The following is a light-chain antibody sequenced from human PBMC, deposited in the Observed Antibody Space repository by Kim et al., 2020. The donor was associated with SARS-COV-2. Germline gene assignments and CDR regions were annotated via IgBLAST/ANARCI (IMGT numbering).Light chain of an antibody. J-gene: IGKJ4*01. V-gene: IGKV3-15*01. CDR1: QSVNIK. Sequence: DIVMTQSPAPLSVSPGERPTLSCRASQSVNIKLAWYQQKPGQAPRLLIYGAFSRATGIPARFSGSGSGTEFTLTISSLQSEDFAVYYCQQYNNWPLTFGGGTKVDIK. CDR2: GAF. CDR3: QQYNNWPLT.